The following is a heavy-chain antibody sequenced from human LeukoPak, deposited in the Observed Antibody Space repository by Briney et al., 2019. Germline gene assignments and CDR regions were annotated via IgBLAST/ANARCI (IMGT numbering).Heavy chain of an antibody. CDR2: IIPILGIA. Sequence: SVKVSCKASGGTFSSYAISWVRQAPGQGLEWMGRIIPILGIANYAQKFQGRVTITADKSTSTAYMELSSLRSEDTAVYYCALYYYDSSRRDAAFDIWGQGTMVTVSS. CDR1: GGTFSSYA. D-gene: IGHD3-22*01. V-gene: IGHV1-69*04. J-gene: IGHJ3*02. CDR3: ALYYYDSSRRDAAFDI.